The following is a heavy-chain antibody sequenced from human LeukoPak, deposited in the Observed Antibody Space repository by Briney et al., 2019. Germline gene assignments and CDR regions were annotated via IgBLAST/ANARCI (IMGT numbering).Heavy chain of an antibody. J-gene: IGHJ4*02. V-gene: IGHV4-59*08. CDR1: GASDSSSY. CDR2: ISDTGNT. CDR3: ARAVAGGDRSRFYSGGWYYFDN. Sequence: SENLSLNCTVSGASDSSSYWSWIRQPPGKGLEWIGYISDTGNTNYNPSLKGRVTISIHSSPNQFSLELDSVTAADTAIYYCARAVAGGDRSRFYSGGWYYFDNWGQGTLVTVSS. D-gene: IGHD6-19*01.